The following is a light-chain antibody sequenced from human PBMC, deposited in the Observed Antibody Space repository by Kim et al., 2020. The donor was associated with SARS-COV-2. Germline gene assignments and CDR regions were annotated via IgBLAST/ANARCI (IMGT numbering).Light chain of an antibody. CDR1: SSDVGAYNY. Sequence: QSVLTQPASVSGSPGQSITISCTGTSSDVGAYNYVSWYQQHPGKAPKLMIYDVSKRPSGVSDRFSGSKSGNTASLTISGLQAEDEADYHCSSYRSSNTYVFGTGTQLTVL. CDR2: DVS. J-gene: IGLJ1*01. V-gene: IGLV2-14*03. CDR3: SSYRSSNTYV.